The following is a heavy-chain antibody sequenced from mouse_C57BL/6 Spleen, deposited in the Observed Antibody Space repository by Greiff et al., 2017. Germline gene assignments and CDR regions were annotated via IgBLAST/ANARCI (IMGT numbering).Heavy chain of an antibody. CDR2: IRLKSDNYAT. D-gene: IGHD2-4*01. Sequence: EVQLVESGGGLVQPGGSMKLSCVASGFTFSNYWMNWVRQSPEKGLEWVAQIRLKSDNYATNYAESVKGRFTISRDDSKSSVYLQMNNLRAEDTGIYYCTHYDWFAYWGQGTLVTVSA. J-gene: IGHJ3*01. V-gene: IGHV6-3*01. CDR3: THYDWFAY. CDR1: GFTFSNYW.